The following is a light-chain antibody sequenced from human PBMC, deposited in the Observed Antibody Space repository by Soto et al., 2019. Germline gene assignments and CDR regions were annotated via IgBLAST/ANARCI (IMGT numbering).Light chain of an antibody. CDR3: CSYAGTYTFYV. J-gene: IGLJ1*01. CDR2: DVT. V-gene: IGLV2-11*01. Sequence: QSALAQPRSVSESPGQSVTISCTGTSSDVGGYDLVSWYQQHPGKAPKLMIYDVTKRPSGVPDRFSGSRSGNTASLTISGRQAEEDADYYCCSYAGTYTFYVFGTGTKVTVL. CDR1: SSDVGGYDL.